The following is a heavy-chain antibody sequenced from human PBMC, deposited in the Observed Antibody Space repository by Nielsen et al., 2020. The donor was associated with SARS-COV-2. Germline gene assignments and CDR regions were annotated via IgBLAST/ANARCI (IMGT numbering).Heavy chain of an antibody. J-gene: IGHJ5*02. D-gene: IGHD3-10*01. V-gene: IGHV1-18*01. Sequence: ASVKVSCKASGYTFTSYGISWVRQAPGQGLEWMGWISAYNGNTNYAQKLQGRVTMTTDTSTSTAYMQLRSLRSDDTAVYYCAKAYYGSGSFGAHWFDPWGQVTLVTVSS. CDR2: ISAYNGNT. CDR3: AKAYYGSGSFGAHWFDP. CDR1: GYTFTSYG.